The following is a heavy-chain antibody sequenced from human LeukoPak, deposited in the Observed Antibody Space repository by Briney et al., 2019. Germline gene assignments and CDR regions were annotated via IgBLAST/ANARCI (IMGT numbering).Heavy chain of an antibody. J-gene: IGHJ4*02. CDR1: GGSFSGYY. V-gene: IGHV4-34*01. D-gene: IGHD3-16*02. CDR3: ASKGVWGSYRHFDY. CDR2: INHSGST. Sequence: SETLSLTCAVYGGSFSGYYWSWIRLPPGKGLEWIGEINHSGSTNYNPSLKSRVTISVDTSKNQFSLKLSSVTAADTAVYYCASKGVWGSYRHFDYWGQGTLVTVSS.